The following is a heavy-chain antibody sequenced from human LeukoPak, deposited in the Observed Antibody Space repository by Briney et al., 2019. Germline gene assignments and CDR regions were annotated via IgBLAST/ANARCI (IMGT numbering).Heavy chain of an antibody. J-gene: IGHJ4*02. CDR3: AREIPVAGPRVLDY. CDR2: IDYSGNT. Sequence: SETLSLNCTVSGGSFSTYYWSWIRQPPGKGLEWIGYIDYSGNTNYNPSLKSRVTISVDTSKNQFSLKLTSVTAADTAVYYCAREIPVAGPRVLDYWGQETLVTVSS. V-gene: IGHV4-59*01. D-gene: IGHD6-19*01. CDR1: GGSFSTYY.